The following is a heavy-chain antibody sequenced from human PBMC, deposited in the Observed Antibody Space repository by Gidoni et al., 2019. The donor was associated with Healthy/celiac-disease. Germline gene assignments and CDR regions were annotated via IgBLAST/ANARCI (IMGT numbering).Heavy chain of an antibody. J-gene: IGHJ4*02. V-gene: IGHV3-73*02. Sequence: EVQLVESGGGLVQPGGSLKLSCAASGFTFSGSAMHWVRQASGKGLEWVGRIRSKANSYATAYAASVKGRFTISRDDSKNTAYLQMNSLKTEDTAVYYCTSGDYGGNSVPFDYWGQGTLVTVSS. CDR2: IRSKANSYAT. CDR1: GFTFSGSA. D-gene: IGHD4-17*01. CDR3: TSGDYGGNSVPFDY.